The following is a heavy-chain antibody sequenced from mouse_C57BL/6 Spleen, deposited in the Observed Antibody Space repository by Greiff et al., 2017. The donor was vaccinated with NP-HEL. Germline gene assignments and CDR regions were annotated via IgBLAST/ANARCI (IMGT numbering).Heavy chain of an antibody. D-gene: IGHD2-2*01. CDR2: INPYNGNT. CDR1: GYTFTDYY. Sequence: VQLQQSGPVLVKPGASVKMSCKASGYTFTDYYMNWVKQSHGKSLEWIGLINPYNGNTSYNQKFKGKATLTVDKSSSTAYMELNSLTSEDSAVYYCARGIAGYYGYFDVWGTGTTVTVSS. J-gene: IGHJ1*03. V-gene: IGHV1-19*01. CDR3: ARGIAGYYGYFDV.